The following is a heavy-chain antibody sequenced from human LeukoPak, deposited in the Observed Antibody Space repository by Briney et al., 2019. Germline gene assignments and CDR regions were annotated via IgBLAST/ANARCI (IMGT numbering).Heavy chain of an antibody. J-gene: IGHJ5*01. CDR1: GGSISSRSYY. V-gene: IGHV4-39*07. CDR3: ARGRNLEWFDY. D-gene: IGHD3-3*01. Sequence: PSETLSLTCTVSGGSISSRSYYWGWIRQPPGKGLEWIGSIYYSGTTYYIPSLKSRVTISVDTSKNQFSLELNSVTAADTAVYYCARGRNLEWFDYWGQGTLVTVSS. CDR2: IYYSGTT.